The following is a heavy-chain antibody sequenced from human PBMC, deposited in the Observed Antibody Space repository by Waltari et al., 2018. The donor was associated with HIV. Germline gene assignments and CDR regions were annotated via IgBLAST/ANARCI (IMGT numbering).Heavy chain of an antibody. J-gene: IGHJ4*02. CDR1: GFAYVSYA. D-gene: IGHD3-22*01. V-gene: IGHV3-23*01. Sequence: EVQLLESGGGLVQPGGSRRLSCAASGFAYVSYAMTWVRQSPGRGLEWVSASSGSGADAFYAESVKGRFAISRDNSKNTVYLQMNNLRAADTAIYYCAKAFSDNTAYYYDFWGRGTRVTVAS. CDR2: SSGSGADA. CDR3: AKAFSDNTAYYYDF.